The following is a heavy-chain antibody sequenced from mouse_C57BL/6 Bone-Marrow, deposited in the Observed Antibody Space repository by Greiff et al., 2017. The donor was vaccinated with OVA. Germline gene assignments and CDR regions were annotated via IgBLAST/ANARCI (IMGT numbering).Heavy chain of an antibody. J-gene: IGHJ3*01. V-gene: IGHV1-82*01. CDR3: ARGTEGVFAY. D-gene: IGHD3-3*01. Sequence: VQLQQSGPELVKPGASVKISCKASGYAFSSSWMNWVKQRPGKGLEWIGRIYPGDGDTNYNGKFKGKATLTADKSSSTAYMQLSSLTSEDSAVYFCARGTEGVFAYWGQGTLVTVSA. CDR2: IYPGDGDT. CDR1: GYAFSSSW.